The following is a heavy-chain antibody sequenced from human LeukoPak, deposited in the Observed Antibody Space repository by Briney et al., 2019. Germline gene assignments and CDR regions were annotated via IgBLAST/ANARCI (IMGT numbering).Heavy chain of an antibody. Sequence: ASVKVSCKASGYTFTVYDISWVRQAPGQGLEWMGWISSYNANTNYARELRGRVTMTTDTSTSTAYMELRSLRSDDTAVYYCARVGETAMVKRAFDIWGQGTMVTVFS. CDR1: GYTFTVYD. D-gene: IGHD5-18*01. V-gene: IGHV1-18*01. CDR3: ARVGETAMVKRAFDI. CDR2: ISSYNANT. J-gene: IGHJ3*02.